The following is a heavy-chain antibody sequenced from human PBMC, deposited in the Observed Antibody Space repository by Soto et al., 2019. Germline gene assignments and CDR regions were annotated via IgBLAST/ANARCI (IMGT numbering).Heavy chain of an antibody. CDR2: IIPILGTS. V-gene: IGHV1-69*13. CDR1: GGTLSSCA. J-gene: IGHJ6*01. D-gene: IGHD3-3*01. Sequence: SVKVSCKASGGTLSSCASSWVRQAPGQGLEWMGGIIPILGTSNYAQKFQCRVTITADASTSTAYMELSRLRSEATAVYNCASLSIRILGVVNSCIEFWGRGTTVIVSS. CDR3: ASLSIRILGVVNSCIEF.